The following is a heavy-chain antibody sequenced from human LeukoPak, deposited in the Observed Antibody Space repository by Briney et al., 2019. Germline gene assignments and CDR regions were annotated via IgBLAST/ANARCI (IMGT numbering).Heavy chain of an antibody. J-gene: IGHJ2*01. CDR1: GFTFSSYW. Sequence: PGGSLRLSCAASGFTFSSYWMHWVRHAPGKGLVWVSRINSDGSSTSYADSVKGRFTISRDNAKNTLYLQMNSLRAEDTAVYYCARDRAEDILTGYSYNWYFDLWGRGTLVTVSS. V-gene: IGHV3-74*01. CDR3: ARDRAEDILTGYSYNWYFDL. D-gene: IGHD3-9*01. CDR2: INSDGSST.